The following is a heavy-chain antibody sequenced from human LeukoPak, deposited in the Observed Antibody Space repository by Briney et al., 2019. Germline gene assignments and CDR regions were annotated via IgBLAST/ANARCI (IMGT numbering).Heavy chain of an antibody. D-gene: IGHD2/OR15-2a*01. Sequence: GGSLSLSCEASGFTFSDYWMNWVRQAPGTGLEWVANIKHDGTEIYYVDSVKGRFPVSRDNAKNSLFLQMSGLTAADTAVYFCARDSNALWRDYLDYWGQGTLVTVSS. CDR2: IKHDGTEI. CDR1: GFTFSDYW. CDR3: ARDSNALWRDYLDY. J-gene: IGHJ4*02. V-gene: IGHV3-7*01.